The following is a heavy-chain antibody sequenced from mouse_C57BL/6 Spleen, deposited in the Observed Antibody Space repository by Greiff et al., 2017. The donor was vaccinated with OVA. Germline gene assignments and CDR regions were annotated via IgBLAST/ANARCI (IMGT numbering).Heavy chain of an antibody. CDR1: GYAFSSSW. J-gene: IGHJ4*01. V-gene: IGHV1-82*01. Sequence: VKLQESGPELVKPGASVKISCKASGYAFSSSWMNWVKQRPGKGLEWIGRIYPGDGDTNYNGKFKGKATLTADKSSSTAYMQLSSLTSEDSAVYFCARSEDGYYGNYAMDYWGQGTSVTVSS. D-gene: IGHD2-3*01. CDR3: ARSEDGYYGNYAMDY. CDR2: IYPGDGDT.